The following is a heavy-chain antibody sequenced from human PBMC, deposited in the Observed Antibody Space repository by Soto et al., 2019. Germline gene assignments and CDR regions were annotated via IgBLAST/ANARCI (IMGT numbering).Heavy chain of an antibody. V-gene: IGHV4-34*01. Sequence: EILSQTCAVYGRSFSGYYWRWIRQPPEKGLEWIGEINQSGSTNYNPSLKSRVTISVDTSKNQFPLKLSSVTAADTAVYYCARGGNIVVVVAGTARDTSYYMGVWGKGILGTVSS. J-gene: IGHJ6*03. CDR3: ARGGNIVVVVAGTARDTSYYMGV. CDR2: INQSGST. D-gene: IGHD2-15*01. CDR1: GRSFSGYY.